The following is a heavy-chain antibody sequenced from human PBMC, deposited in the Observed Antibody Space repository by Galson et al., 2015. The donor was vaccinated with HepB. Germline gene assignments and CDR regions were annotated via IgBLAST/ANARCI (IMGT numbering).Heavy chain of an antibody. CDR3: AKDYGAGDNWLDP. CDR1: GFRFSVYD. CDR2: ISYDGRDK. D-gene: IGHD3-10*01. J-gene: IGHJ5*02. V-gene: IGHV3-30*18. Sequence: SLRLSCAASGFRFSVYDMHWVRQAPGKGLECVAVISYDGRDKSFLDSVKGRFSISRDNSKNMVYLQMSSLRLEDTAIYYCAKDYGAGDNWLDPWGQGTLVTVSS.